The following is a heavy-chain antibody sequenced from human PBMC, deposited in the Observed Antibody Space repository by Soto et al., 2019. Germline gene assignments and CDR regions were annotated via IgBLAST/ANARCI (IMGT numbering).Heavy chain of an antibody. D-gene: IGHD1-1*01. V-gene: IGHV3-30-3*01. CDR1: GFTFSSHA. J-gene: IGHJ4*02. Sequence: QVQLVESGGGVVQPGTSLRLSCAASGFTFSSHAIHWVRQAPGKGLEWLTFISPDGGNKDFADSVKGRFTISRDNSKNTVFEQMNRLRIEDTAVYSCSREGSYNAEGGGFDCWGQGTRVTVSS. CDR3: SREGSYNAEGGGFDC. CDR2: ISPDGGNK.